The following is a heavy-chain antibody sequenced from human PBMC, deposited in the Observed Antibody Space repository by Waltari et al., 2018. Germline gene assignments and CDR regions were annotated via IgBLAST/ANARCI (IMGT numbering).Heavy chain of an antibody. V-gene: IGHV3-23*03. Sequence: EVQLLESGGGLVQPGGSLRLSCAASGFTFSSYAMSWVRQAPGKGLGWVSVIYSGGSTYYADSVKGRFTISRDNSKNTLYLQMNSLRAEDTAVYYCAKDKLVCDWGQGTLVTVSS. CDR2: IYSGGST. J-gene: IGHJ4*02. CDR1: GFTFSSYA. CDR3: AKDKLVCD. D-gene: IGHD6-13*01.